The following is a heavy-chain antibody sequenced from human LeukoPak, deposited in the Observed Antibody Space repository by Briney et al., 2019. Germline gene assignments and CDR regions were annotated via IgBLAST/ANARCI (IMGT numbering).Heavy chain of an antibody. CDR1: GGSFSGYY. CDR2: INDSGST. D-gene: IGHD3-10*01. V-gene: IGHV4-34*01. Sequence: PSETLSLTCAVYGGSFSGYYWSWIRQPPGKGLEWIGEINDSGSTKYNPSLKGRVTISIGTSKNQFSLKLSSVTAADTAVYYCARYYGSGMGYWGQGNLVTVSS. J-gene: IGHJ4*02. CDR3: ARYYGSGMGY.